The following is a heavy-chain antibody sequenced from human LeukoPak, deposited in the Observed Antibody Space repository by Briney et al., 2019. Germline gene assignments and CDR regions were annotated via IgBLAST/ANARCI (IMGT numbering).Heavy chain of an antibody. D-gene: IGHD2-15*01. V-gene: IGHV4-30-2*01. CDR2: IYHSRST. Sequence: SETLSLTCAVSGGSISSGGYSWSWIRQPPGKGLEWIGYIYHSRSTYYNPSLKSRVTISVDRSKNQFSLKLSSVTAADTAVYYCARDQGLGYCSGGSCYSGWFDPWGQGTLVTVSS. CDR3: ARDQGLGYCSGGSCYSGWFDP. CDR1: GGSISSGGYS. J-gene: IGHJ5*02.